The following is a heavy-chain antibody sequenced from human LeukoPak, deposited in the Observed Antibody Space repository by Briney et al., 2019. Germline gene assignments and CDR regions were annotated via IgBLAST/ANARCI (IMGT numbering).Heavy chain of an antibody. Sequence: PSQTLSLTCTVSGGSISSGSYYWSWIRQPAGKGLEWIGRVYSSGSTNYNPSLKSRVTISVDTSKNQFSLKLSSVTAADTAVYYCAREIAVAGLYYFDYWGQGTLVTVSS. CDR3: AREIAVAGLYYFDY. J-gene: IGHJ4*02. V-gene: IGHV4-61*02. CDR1: GGSISSGSYY. D-gene: IGHD6-19*01. CDR2: VYSSGST.